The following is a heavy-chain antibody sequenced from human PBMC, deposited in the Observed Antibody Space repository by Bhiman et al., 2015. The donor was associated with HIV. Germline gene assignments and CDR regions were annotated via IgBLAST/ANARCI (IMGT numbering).Heavy chain of an antibody. D-gene: IGHD6-13*01. V-gene: IGHV3-48*03. J-gene: IGHJ6*02. CDR2: ISSSGSTI. CDR3: AREVAGGAGNYYYYGMDV. Sequence: EVQLVESGGGLVQPGGSLRLSCAASGFTFSSYEMNWVRQAPGKGLEWVSYISSSGSTIYYADSVKGRFTISRDNAKNSLYLQMNSLRAEDTAVYYCAREVAGGAGNYYYYGMDVWGQGTTVTVSS. CDR1: GFTFSSYE.